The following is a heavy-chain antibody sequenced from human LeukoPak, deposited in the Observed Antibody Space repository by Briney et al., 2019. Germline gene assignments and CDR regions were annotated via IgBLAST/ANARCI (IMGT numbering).Heavy chain of an antibody. CDR1: GGSISSYY. CDR3: AGFPYYYYYYMDV. Sequence: KTSETLSLTCTVSGGSISSYYWSWIRQPPGKGLEWIGYIHYSGSTNYNPSLKSRVTISVDTSKNQFSLKLSSVTAADTAVYYCAGFPYYYYYYMDVWGKGTTVTISS. J-gene: IGHJ6*03. V-gene: IGHV4-59*01. CDR2: IHYSGST.